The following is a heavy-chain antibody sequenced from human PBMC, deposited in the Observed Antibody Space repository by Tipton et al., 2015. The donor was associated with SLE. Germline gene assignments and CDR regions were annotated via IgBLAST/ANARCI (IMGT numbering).Heavy chain of an antibody. V-gene: IGHV4-61*01. CDR2: IYYSGST. CDR3: ARGGYSSSSPDY. Sequence: TLSLTCTVSGGSVSSGSYYWSWIRQPPGKGLEWIGYIYYSGSTNYNPSLKSRVTISVDRSKNQFSLKLSSVTAADTAVYYCARGGYSSSSPDYWGQGTLVTVSS. J-gene: IGHJ4*02. D-gene: IGHD6-13*01. CDR1: GGSVSSGSYY.